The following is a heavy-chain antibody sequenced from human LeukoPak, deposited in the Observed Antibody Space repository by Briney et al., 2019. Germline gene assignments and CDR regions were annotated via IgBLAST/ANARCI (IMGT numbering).Heavy chain of an antibody. J-gene: IGHJ4*02. V-gene: IGHV3-48*02. CDR2: ISSSSSTI. Sequence: PGGSLRLSCEASGFTFSSYEMNWVRQAPGKGLEWVSYISSSSSTIYYADSVKGRFTISRDNAKNSLYLQMNSLRDEDTAVYYCASYYSSTHDYWGQGTLVTVSS. D-gene: IGHD6-13*01. CDR1: GFTFSSYE. CDR3: ASYYSSTHDY.